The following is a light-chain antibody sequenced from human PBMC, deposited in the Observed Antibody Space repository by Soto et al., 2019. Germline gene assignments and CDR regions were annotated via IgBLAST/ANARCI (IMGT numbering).Light chain of an antibody. CDR2: GAS. CDR3: QLATSLPPWT. V-gene: IGKV3-20*01. J-gene: IGKJ1*01. CDR1: QSVSSSY. Sequence: EIVLTQSPGTLSLSPGERATLSCRASQSVSSSYLAWYQQKPGQAPRLLIYGASSRATGIPDRFSGSGSGTDFTLTISRLEPEDVATYYCQLATSLPPWTFGQGTKVEIK.